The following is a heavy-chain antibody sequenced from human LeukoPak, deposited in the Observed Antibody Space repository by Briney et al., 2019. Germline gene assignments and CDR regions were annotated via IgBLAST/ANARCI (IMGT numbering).Heavy chain of an antibody. CDR1: GGTFSSYG. V-gene: IGHV1-18*01. CDR2: IRGDNGDT. Sequence: ASVKVSCKASGGTFSSYGISWVRQAPGQGLEWVGWIRGDNGDTNYAQKFQGRVTMSTDTSTSTAYMELRSLGSDETAVFYCARVDLLTGYYFFDYWGQGTLVTVSS. D-gene: IGHD3-9*01. J-gene: IGHJ4*02. CDR3: ARVDLLTGYYFFDY.